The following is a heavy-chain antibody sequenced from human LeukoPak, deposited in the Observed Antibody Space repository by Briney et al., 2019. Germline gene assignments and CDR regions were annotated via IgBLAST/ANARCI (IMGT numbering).Heavy chain of an antibody. CDR1: GGTFSSYA. V-gene: IGHV1-69*04. CDR2: IIPILGIA. J-gene: IGHJ3*02. D-gene: IGHD6-13*01. CDR3: ARDQGGSSSWPDAFDI. Sequence: SVKVSCKASGGTFSSYAISWVRQAPGQGLEWMGRIIPILGIANYAQKFQGRVTITADKSTSTAYMELSSLRSEDTAVYYCARDQGGSSSWPDAFDIWGQGTMVTVSS.